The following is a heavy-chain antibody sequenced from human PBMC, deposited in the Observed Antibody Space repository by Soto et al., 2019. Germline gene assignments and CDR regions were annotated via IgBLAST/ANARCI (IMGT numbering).Heavy chain of an antibody. CDR3: AKTRGAMIYAISVYGMDV. Sequence: GELLKITCNGSRYSFTSYWIIWVRQMPGKGLEWMGMIDPSDSYTNYSPSFQGHVTISADKSISTAYLQWSSLRAEDTAVYYCAKTRGAMIYAISVYGMDVWGQGTTVIVSS. V-gene: IGHV5-10-1*01. D-gene: IGHD2-8*01. J-gene: IGHJ6*02. CDR1: RYSFTSYW. CDR2: IDPSDSYT.